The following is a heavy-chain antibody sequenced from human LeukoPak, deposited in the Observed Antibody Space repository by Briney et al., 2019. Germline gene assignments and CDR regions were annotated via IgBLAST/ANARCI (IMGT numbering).Heavy chain of an antibody. J-gene: IGHJ3*02. CDR3: ATERAIILFGAFDI. V-gene: IGHV3-23*01. Sequence: GGSLRLSCAASGFTFSSYGMSWVRQAPGKGLEWVSAISGSGGSTYYADSVKGRFTISRDNAKNSLYLQMNSLRAEDTAVYYCATERAIILFGAFDIWGQGTMVTVSS. D-gene: IGHD3-3*01. CDR2: ISGSGGST. CDR1: GFTFSSYG.